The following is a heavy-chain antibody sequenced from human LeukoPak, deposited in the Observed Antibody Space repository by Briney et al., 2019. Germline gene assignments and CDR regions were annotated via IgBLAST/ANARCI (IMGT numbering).Heavy chain of an antibody. CDR1: GASTSDKY. D-gene: IGHD6-19*01. CDR3: AQTTGWPGFDF. J-gene: IGHJ4*02. CDR2: IYNGRNT. Sequence: PSETLSLTRSASGASTSDKYWSWIRQSPGRTLEWIGHIYNGRNTKYNPSLTSRVTISVDTSKNQFSLSLTSVTAADTAMYYCAQTTGWPGFDFWGPGALVTVSS. V-gene: IGHV4-59*08.